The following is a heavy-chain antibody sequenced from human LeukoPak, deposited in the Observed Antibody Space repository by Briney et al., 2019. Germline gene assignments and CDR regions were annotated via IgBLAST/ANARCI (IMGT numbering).Heavy chain of an antibody. CDR1: GYTLTELS. CDR2: FDPEDGET. J-gene: IGHJ3*02. D-gene: IGHD2-2*01. CDR3: ARGIVVVPAAIRAFDI. V-gene: IGHV1-24*01. Sequence: GASVKVSCKVSGYTLTELSMHWVRQAPGKGLEWMGGFDPEDGETIYAQKFQGRVTMTEDTSTDTAYMELSSLRSEDTAVYYCARGIVVVPAAIRAFDIWGQGTMVTVSS.